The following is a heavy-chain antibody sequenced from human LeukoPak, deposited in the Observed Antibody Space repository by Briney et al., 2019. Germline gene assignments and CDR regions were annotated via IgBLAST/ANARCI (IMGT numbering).Heavy chain of an antibody. D-gene: IGHD6-13*01. CDR3: ARESGIAAALDL. J-gene: IGHJ5*02. Sequence: GGSLRLSRAASGFTFSSYWMHWIRQAPGKGLVWVSRINTDGSSTSYADSVKGRFTISRDNAKNTLYLQMNSLRAEDTAVYYCARESGIAAALDLWGQGTLVTVSS. CDR2: INTDGSST. CDR1: GFTFSSYW. V-gene: IGHV3-74*01.